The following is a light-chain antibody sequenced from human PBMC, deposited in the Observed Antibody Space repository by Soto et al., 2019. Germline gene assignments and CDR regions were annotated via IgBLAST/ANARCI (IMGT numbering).Light chain of an antibody. CDR3: QQRGNWPPT. Sequence: EIVLTQSPATLSLSPGERATLSCRASQSVSSYLAWYQQKPGQAPRLLIYDASNRATGIPARFSGSGSGTDFTLTSSSLEPEDFAVYYCQQRGNWPPTFGQGTKVEIK. V-gene: IGKV3-11*01. CDR1: QSVSSY. CDR2: DAS. J-gene: IGKJ1*01.